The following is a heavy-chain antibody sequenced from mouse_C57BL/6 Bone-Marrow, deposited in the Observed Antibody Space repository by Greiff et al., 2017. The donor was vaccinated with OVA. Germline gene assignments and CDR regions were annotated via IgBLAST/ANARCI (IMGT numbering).Heavy chain of an antibody. V-gene: IGHV5-4*01. CDR3: AREGIYYDYDGLAY. D-gene: IGHD2-4*01. J-gene: IGHJ3*01. CDR2: ISDGGSYT. CDR1: GFTFSSYA. Sequence: EVHLVESGGGLVKPGGSLKLSCAASGFTFSSYAMSWVRQTPEKRLEWVATISDGGSYTYYPDNVKGRFTISRDNAKNNLYLQMSHLKSEDTAMYYCAREGIYYDYDGLAYWGQGTLVTVSA.